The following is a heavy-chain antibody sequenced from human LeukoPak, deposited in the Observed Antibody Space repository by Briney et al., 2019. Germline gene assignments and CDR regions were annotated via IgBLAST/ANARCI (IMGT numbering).Heavy chain of an antibody. CDR1: GYTLTELS. CDR2: FDPEDGET. J-gene: IGHJ5*02. D-gene: IGHD3-10*01. CDR3: ATAFRYYYGSGTSKFDP. V-gene: IGHV1-24*01. Sequence: GASVKVSCKVSGYTLTELSMHWVRQAPGKGLEWMGGFDPEDGETIYAQKFQGGVTMTEDTSTDTAYMELSSLRSEDTAVYYCATAFRYYYGSGTSKFDPWGQGTLVTVSS.